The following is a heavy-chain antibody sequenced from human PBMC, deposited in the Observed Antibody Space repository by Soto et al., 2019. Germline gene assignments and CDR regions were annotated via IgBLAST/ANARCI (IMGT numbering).Heavy chain of an antibody. CDR1: GGSVSSGSYY. J-gene: IGHJ4*02. D-gene: IGHD5-18*01. CDR3: DRERRGYSVIDY. CDR2: SYYSGST. V-gene: IGHV4-61*01. Sequence: PSETLSLTCTVSGGSVSSGSYYWSWIRQPPWKGLEWIGYSYYSGSTNYNPSLKRRVTISVDTSKTQFSLKLSSVTAAATAVYYCDRERRGYSVIDYCGQGXLATVSA.